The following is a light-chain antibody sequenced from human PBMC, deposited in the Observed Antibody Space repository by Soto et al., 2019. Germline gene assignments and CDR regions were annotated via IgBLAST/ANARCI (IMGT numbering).Light chain of an antibody. J-gene: IGKJ1*01. V-gene: IGKV4-1*01. CDR2: WAS. Sequence: DIVRTQSPDSLAVSLGERATINCKSSQSLVYSAYNNTYIAWYQQKPGQPPKLLIFWASVQESGVPDRCSGSVSGTDFTLTIRSLQAADVAVNYSHQYVATVWPFGQ. CDR3: HQYVATVWP. CDR1: QSLVYSAYNNTY.